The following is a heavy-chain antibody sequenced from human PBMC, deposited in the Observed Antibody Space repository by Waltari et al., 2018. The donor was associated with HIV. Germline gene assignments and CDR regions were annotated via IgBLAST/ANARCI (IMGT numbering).Heavy chain of an antibody. Sequence: EVRLVESGVALIQPGGSLRLSCVASGFSVGDHYLTWVRQAPGKGLEWVAIIFSGGSTYYADSVRGRFIISRDNSKNTLYLQMNSLTAEDTAIYYCARGLGLTVAVSGIRPFDYWGQGTLVTVSS. D-gene: IGHD6-19*01. J-gene: IGHJ4*02. CDR3: ARGLGLTVAVSGIRPFDY. CDR2: IFSGGST. V-gene: IGHV3-53*01. CDR1: GFSVGDHY.